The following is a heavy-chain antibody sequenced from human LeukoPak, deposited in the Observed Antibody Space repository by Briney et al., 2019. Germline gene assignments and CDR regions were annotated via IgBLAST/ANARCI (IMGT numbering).Heavy chain of an antibody. CDR3: ARDREGYCSGGSCHDAFDI. Sequence: GGTLRLSCAASGFTLSSYGMSWVRQSPGKGLEWVSVCSVSGDSIFYADSVKGRFTISRDNAKNSLYLQMNSLRAEDTAVYYCARDREGYCSGGSCHDAFDIWGQGTMVTVSS. CDR2: CSVSGDSI. D-gene: IGHD2-15*01. CDR1: GFTLSSYG. J-gene: IGHJ3*02. V-gene: IGHV3-48*03.